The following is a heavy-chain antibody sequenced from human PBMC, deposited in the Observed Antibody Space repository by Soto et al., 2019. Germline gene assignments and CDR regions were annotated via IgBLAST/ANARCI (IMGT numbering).Heavy chain of an antibody. CDR1: GYTFTSYA. CDR3: ARDRGYDFWSGYYDAFDI. V-gene: IGHV1-3*01. J-gene: IGHJ3*02. Sequence: ASVKVSCKASGYTFTSYAMHWVRQAPGQRLEWMGWINAGNGNTKYSQKFQGRATITRDTSASTAYMELSSLRSEDTAVYYCARDRGYDFWSGYYDAFDIWGQGTMVTVSS. CDR2: INAGNGNT. D-gene: IGHD3-3*01.